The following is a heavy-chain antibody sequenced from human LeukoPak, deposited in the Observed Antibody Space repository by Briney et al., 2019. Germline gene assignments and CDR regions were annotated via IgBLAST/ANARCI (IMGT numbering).Heavy chain of an antibody. J-gene: IGHJ4*02. CDR3: ARVLYYYDSSGYQKGLFDY. D-gene: IGHD3-22*01. CDR1: GYTFTSYD. CDR2: MNPNSGNT. Sequence: ASVKVSFKAPGYTFTSYDINWVRQATGQGLAWMGWMNPNSGNTGYAQKFQGRVTMTRNTSISTAYMELSSLRSEDTAVYYCARVLYYYDSSGYQKGLFDYWGQGTLVTVSS. V-gene: IGHV1-8*01.